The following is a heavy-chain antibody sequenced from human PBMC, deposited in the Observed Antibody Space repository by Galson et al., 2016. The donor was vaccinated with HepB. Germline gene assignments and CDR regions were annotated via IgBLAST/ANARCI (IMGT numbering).Heavy chain of an antibody. J-gene: IGHJ4*02. CDR3: ARDHLTYTGSYLYS. Sequence: SLRLSCAASGFTFSSYWMHWVRQVPGKGLVMVARTNTDGSDTGYADSVKGRFTISRDNAKNTLYLQMNTLRAEDTALYYRARDHLTYTGSYLYSWGQGTLVTVSS. CDR1: GFTFSSYW. V-gene: IGHV3-74*01. D-gene: IGHD1-26*01. CDR2: TNTDGSDT.